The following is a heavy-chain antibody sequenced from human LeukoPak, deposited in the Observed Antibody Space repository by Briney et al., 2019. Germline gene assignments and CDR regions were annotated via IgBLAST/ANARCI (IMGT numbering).Heavy chain of an antibody. Sequence: ASVKVSCKASGGTFSSYAISWVRQAPGQGLEWMGGIIPIFGTANYAQKLQGRVTMTTDTSTSTAYMELRSLRSDDTAVYYCARSDDSSGYYFDYWGQGTLVTVSS. D-gene: IGHD3-22*01. J-gene: IGHJ4*02. CDR3: ARSDDSSGYYFDY. V-gene: IGHV1-69*05. CDR2: IIPIFGTA. CDR1: GGTFSSYA.